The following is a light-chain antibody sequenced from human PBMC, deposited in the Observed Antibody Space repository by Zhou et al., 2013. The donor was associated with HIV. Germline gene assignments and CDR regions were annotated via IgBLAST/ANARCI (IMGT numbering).Light chain of an antibody. CDR1: QSIDSGH. CDR3: QQYNNWPPGRS. J-gene: IGKJ2*04. Sequence: EIVLTQSPGTLSLSPGERATLSCRASQSIDSGHLAWYQQRPGQTPRLLIYGASTRATGIPPRFSGSGSGTEFTLTISSLQSEDFAVYYCQQYNNWPPGRSFGQGTKLEIK. V-gene: IGKV3-15*01. CDR2: GAS.